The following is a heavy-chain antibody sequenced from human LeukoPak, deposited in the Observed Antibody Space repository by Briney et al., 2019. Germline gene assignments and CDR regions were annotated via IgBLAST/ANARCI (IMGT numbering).Heavy chain of an antibody. CDR2: IYYSGST. CDR1: GGSLSSGGYY. Sequence: SETLSLTCTVSGGSLSSGGYYWSWIRQHPGKGLEWIGYIYYSGSTCYNPSLKSRVTISVDTSKNQFSLKLSSVTAADTAVYYCARGGGGFWSGYNWFDPWGQGTLVTVSS. D-gene: IGHD3-3*01. V-gene: IGHV4-31*03. CDR3: ARGGGGFWSGYNWFDP. J-gene: IGHJ5*02.